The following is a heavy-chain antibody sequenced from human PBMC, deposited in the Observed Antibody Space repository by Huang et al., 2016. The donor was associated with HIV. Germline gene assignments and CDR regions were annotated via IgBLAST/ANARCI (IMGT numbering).Heavy chain of an antibody. CDR1: GGTFSKYA. D-gene: IGHD4-17*01. CDR3: ARGQLGSYGDYVVLY. Sequence: QVQLVQSGAEVKTPGPSVKVSCKASGGTFSKYAISWVRQAPGQGLEWMGGIITMIGTPNYARKCQGRVTITADDSTRTTYVEVSSLRSEDTALYYCARGQLGSYGDYVVLYWGQGTLVTVSS. V-gene: IGHV1-69*13. J-gene: IGHJ4*02. CDR2: IITMIGTP.